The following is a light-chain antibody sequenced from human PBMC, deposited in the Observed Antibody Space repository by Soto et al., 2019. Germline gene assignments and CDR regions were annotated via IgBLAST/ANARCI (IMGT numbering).Light chain of an antibody. CDR1: QSVSSY. J-gene: IGKJ4*01. CDR3: QQYISSPLT. CDR2: GAS. Sequence: EIVLTQSPATLSLSPGERATLSCRASQSVSSYLAWYQQKPGQAPRLLIYGASSRATDVPDRFSASGSGTDFALTISRPEPEDVAVYYCQQYISSPLTFGGGTKVDIK. V-gene: IGKV3-20*01.